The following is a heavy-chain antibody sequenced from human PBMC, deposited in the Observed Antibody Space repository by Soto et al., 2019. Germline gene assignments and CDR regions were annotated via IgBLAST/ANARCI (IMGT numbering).Heavy chain of an antibody. CDR2: IYYSGST. Sequence: QVQLQESGPGLVKPSQTLSLTCTVSGGSISSGGYYWSWIRQHPGKGLEWIGYIYYSGSTYYNPSLKSRVTISVDTSKNQFSLKLSSVTAADTAVYYCARDGDPRNYNWFDPWGQGTLVTVSS. J-gene: IGHJ5*02. CDR1: GGSISSGGYY. V-gene: IGHV4-31*03. CDR3: ARDGDPRNYNWFDP. D-gene: IGHD2-21*02.